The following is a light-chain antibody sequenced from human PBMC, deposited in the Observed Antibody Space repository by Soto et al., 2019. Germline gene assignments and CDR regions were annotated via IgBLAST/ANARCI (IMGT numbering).Light chain of an antibody. CDR2: AAS. CDR3: QQANSFPWT. Sequence: DIQMTQSPSSVSASVGDRVTITCRASQGVGSWLAWYQQIPGKAPKLLIYAASSLQSGVPSRFSDSGSGTEFTLTISSLQPEDFATYYCQQANSFPWTFGQGTKVEIK. J-gene: IGKJ1*01. V-gene: IGKV1-12*01. CDR1: QGVGSW.